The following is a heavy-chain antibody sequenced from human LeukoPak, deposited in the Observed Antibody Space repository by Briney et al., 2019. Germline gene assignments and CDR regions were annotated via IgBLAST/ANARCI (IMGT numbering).Heavy chain of an antibody. CDR1: GYTFTNYG. J-gene: IGHJ4*02. D-gene: IGHD6-13*01. Sequence: ASVKASFKATGYTFTNYGISWVRHAPGQGLEWMGWISGYNGKTNYAQKSQGRVTMTTDTSTSTAYMELRSLRSDDTAVYYCARDTGIAVAGTGDFDYWGQGTLVTVSS. CDR3: ARDTGIAVAGTGDFDY. CDR2: ISGYNGKT. V-gene: IGHV1-18*01.